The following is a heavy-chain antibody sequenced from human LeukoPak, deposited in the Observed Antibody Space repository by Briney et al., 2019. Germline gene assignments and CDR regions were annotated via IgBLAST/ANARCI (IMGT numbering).Heavy chain of an antibody. CDR2: INPNSGGT. CDR3: ARAGFRYSYYYGMDV. CDR1: GYTFTGYY. Sequence: GASVKVSCKASGYTFTGYYMHWVRQAPGQGLEWMGWINPNSGGTNYAQKFQGRVTMTRDTSISTAYMELSRLRSDDTAVYYCARAGFRYSYYYGMDVWGQGTTVTVSS. J-gene: IGHJ6*02. V-gene: IGHV1-2*02.